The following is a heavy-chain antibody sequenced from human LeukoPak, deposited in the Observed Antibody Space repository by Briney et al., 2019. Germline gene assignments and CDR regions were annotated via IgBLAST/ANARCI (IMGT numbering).Heavy chain of an antibody. V-gene: IGHV3-21*01. CDR3: ARDLGGPDY. J-gene: IGHJ4*02. D-gene: IGHD3-16*01. Sequence: PGGSLRLPCAASGFTFSSYAMNWVRQAPGKGLEWVSFIDSSSSSSSNIRYADSVKGRFAISRDNAKNSLYLQMNSLRAEDTAVYYCARDLGGPDYWGQGTLVTVSS. CDR1: GFTFSSYA. CDR2: IDSSSSSSSNI.